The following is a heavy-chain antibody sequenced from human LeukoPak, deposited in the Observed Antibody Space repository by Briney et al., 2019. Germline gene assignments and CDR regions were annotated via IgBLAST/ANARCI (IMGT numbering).Heavy chain of an antibody. V-gene: IGHV4-59*01. CDR1: GGPISSYY. J-gene: IGHJ5*02. CDR3: VRTWELRSFWFDP. Sequence: SETLSLTCTVSGGPISSYYWSWIRQPPGKGLEWIGYIYYSGSTNYNPSLKSRVTISVDTSKNQFSLKLSSVTAADTAVYYCVRTWELRSFWFDPWGQGTLVTVSS. D-gene: IGHD1-26*01. CDR2: IYYSGST.